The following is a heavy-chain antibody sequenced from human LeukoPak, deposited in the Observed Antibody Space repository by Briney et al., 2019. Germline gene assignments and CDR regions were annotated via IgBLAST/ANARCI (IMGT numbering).Heavy chain of an antibody. CDR3: VRDIQWRFDP. CDR2: ISTNKGNT. J-gene: IGHJ5*02. D-gene: IGHD2-8*01. Sequence: GASVKVSCKASAYIFTSYGISWVRQAPGQGLEWMGWISTNKGNTNYAQRLQGRVTMTTDTSTSTAYMELRSLRSDDTAIYYCVRDIQWRFDPWGQGTLVTVSS. CDR1: AYIFTSYG. V-gene: IGHV1-18*01.